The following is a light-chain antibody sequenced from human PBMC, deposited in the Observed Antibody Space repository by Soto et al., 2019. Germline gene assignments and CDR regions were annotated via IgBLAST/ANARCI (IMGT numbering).Light chain of an antibody. Sequence: QSALTHPASVSGSPGQSITISCTGTSSDVGGYNYVSWYQQHPGKAPKFLIYEVSNRPSGVSNRFSGSKSGNTASLTISGLQAEDEADSYCSSYTSTNTWVFGGETKLTVL. CDR3: SSYTSTNTWV. CDR1: SSDVGGYNY. J-gene: IGLJ3*02. CDR2: EVS. V-gene: IGLV2-14*01.